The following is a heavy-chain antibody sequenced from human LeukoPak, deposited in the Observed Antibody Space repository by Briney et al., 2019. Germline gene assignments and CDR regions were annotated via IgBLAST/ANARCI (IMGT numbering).Heavy chain of an antibody. CDR2: INHSGST. D-gene: IGHD1-14*01. V-gene: IGHV4-34*01. CDR3: ARHRNSNNHYYQKYNWFDP. CDR1: GGSFSGYY. Sequence: PSETLSLTCAVYGGSFSGYYWSWIRQPPGKGLEWIGEINHSGSTNYNPSLKSRVTISVDTSKNQFSLKLSSVTAADTAVYYCARHRNSNNHYYQKYNWFDPWGQGTLVTVSS. J-gene: IGHJ5*02.